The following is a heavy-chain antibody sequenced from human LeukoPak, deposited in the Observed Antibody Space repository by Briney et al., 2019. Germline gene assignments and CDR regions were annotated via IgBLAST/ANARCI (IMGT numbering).Heavy chain of an antibody. CDR2: IYPCDSDT. Sequence: AGSLKISFKGSGYSFTSYWIGWVRQMPGKSLEWMGIIYPCDSDTRYSPSFQGQVTISADKSISTAYLQWSSLKASDTTMYYCASPGYCSSTSCYIWWGQGTLVTVSS. V-gene: IGHV5-51*01. J-gene: IGHJ4*02. CDR3: ASPGYCSSTSCYIW. D-gene: IGHD2-2*02. CDR1: GYSFTSYW.